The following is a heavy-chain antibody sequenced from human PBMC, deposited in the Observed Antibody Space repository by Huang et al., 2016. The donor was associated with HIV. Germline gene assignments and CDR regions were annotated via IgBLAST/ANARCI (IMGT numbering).Heavy chain of an antibody. J-gene: IGHJ4*02. Sequence: EVQLVQSGAEVKKPGESLKISCKGSGFSFTNYWIGWVRRMPGKGLAWMGIIYPGDSDTTYSPSVRGQVTISADKSSNTAYLQWNSLKASDSAMYYCARPLLGYSNGYYFDYWGQGTLVTVSS. CDR3: ARPLLGYSNGYYFDY. V-gene: IGHV5-51*03. CDR2: IYPGDSDT. CDR1: GFSFTNYW. D-gene: IGHD5-18*01.